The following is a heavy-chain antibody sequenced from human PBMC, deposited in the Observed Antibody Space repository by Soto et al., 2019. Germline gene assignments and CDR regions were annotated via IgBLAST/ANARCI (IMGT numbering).Heavy chain of an antibody. CDR2: ISGSGNTI. CDR1: GFSFRDYY. J-gene: IGHJ5*02. V-gene: IGHV3-11*01. CDR3: ARDRLPMVVVVMGWFDP. D-gene: IGHD3-22*01. Sequence: QVQLVESGGALVKPGGSLRLSCAASGFSFRDYYMSWIRQAPGKGLEWISYISGSGNTIYYADSVKGRFIISTDKAKNSLFLQMNSLRADDTAVYYCARDRLPMVVVVMGWFDPWGQGTLVTVSS.